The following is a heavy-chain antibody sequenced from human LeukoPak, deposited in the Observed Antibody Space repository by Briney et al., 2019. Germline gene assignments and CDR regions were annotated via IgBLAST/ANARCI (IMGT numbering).Heavy chain of an antibody. Sequence: GALRLSCAASGFTFSSYGMHWVRQAPGKGLEWVAFIRYDGSNKYYADSVKGRFTISRDNSKSTLYLQMNSLTAEDTAVYFCARAPKLTIPEIGTASNYYGMDVWGPGTTVIVSS. V-gene: IGHV3-30*02. CDR2: IRYDGSNK. J-gene: IGHJ6*02. CDR3: ARAPKLTIPEIGTASNYYGMDV. D-gene: IGHD2-2*01. CDR1: GFTFSSYG.